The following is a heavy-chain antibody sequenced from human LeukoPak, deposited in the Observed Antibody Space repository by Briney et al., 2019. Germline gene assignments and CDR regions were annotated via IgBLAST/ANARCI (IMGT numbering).Heavy chain of an antibody. CDR2: MNPNSGNT. CDR3: ARSESGSYGY. CDR1: GYTFTSYD. J-gene: IGHJ4*02. V-gene: IGHV1-8*01. Sequence: ASVKVSCKASGYTFTSYDINWVRQATGQGLEWMGWMNPNSGNTGYAQKFQGRVAITRDTSASTAYMELSSLRSEDTAVYYCARSESGSYGYWGQGTLVTVSS. D-gene: IGHD1-26*01.